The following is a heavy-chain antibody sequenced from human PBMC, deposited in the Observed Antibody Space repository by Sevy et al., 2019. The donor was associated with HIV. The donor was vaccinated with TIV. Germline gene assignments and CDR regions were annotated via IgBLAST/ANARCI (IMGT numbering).Heavy chain of an antibody. Sequence: GGSLRLSCAASGYTFNNAWMSWVRQAPGKGLEWLGRIKSKTDGGSAEYASPVKGRFIISRDDSKSTLYLQMNRLRTEDTGVYYCTGATVFGATWFDPWGQGALVTVSS. CDR3: TGATVFGATWFDP. CDR1: GYTFNNAW. V-gene: IGHV3-15*01. J-gene: IGHJ5*02. CDR2: IKSKTDGGSA. D-gene: IGHD3-3*01.